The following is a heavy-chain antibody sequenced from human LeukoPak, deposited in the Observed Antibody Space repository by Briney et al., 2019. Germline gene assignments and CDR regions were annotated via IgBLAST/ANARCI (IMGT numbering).Heavy chain of an antibody. CDR1: GGTFSSYA. J-gene: IGHJ4*02. CDR2: IIPILGIA. Sequence: SVKVSCKASGGTFSSYAISWVRQAPGQGLEWMGRIIPILGIANYAQKFQGRVTITADKSTSTAYMELSSLRSEDTAVYYCARAHQVVVMWYWGQGTLVTVSS. D-gene: IGHD3-22*01. V-gene: IGHV1-69*04. CDR3: ARAHQVVVMWY.